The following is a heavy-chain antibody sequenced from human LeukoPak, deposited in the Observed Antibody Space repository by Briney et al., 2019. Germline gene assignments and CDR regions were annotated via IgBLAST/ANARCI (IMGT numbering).Heavy chain of an antibody. Sequence: GGSLRLSCAASAFTFSNAWMSWVRQAPGKGLEWVGRIKSKTDGGTTDYAAPVKGRFTISRDDSKNTLYLQMNSLKTEDTAVYYCTSSGGYVDTAMEDYWGQGTLVTVSS. CDR1: AFTFSNAW. V-gene: IGHV3-15*01. J-gene: IGHJ4*02. CDR2: IKSKTDGGTT. D-gene: IGHD5-18*01. CDR3: TSSGGYVDTAMEDY.